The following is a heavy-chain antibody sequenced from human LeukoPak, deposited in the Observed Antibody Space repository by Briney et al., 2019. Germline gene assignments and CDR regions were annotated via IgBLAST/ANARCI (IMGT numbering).Heavy chain of an antibody. CDR1: GYSISSVYY. CDR2: LYHSGRT. J-gene: IGHJ4*01. D-gene: IGHD6-19*01. Sequence: SETLSLTCTVSGYSISSVYYWGWIRQPPGKGLEWIATLYHSGRTYYNPSLKSRVTISADTSKNQFSLKLTSVTAADTAVYYCARSDPVAVWAFDHWGHGTLVTVSS. CDR3: ARSDPVAVWAFDH. V-gene: IGHV4-38-2*02.